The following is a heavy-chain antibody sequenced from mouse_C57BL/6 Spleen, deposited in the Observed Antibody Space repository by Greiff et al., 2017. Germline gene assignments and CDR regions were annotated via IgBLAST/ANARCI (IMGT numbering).Heavy chain of an antibody. CDR2: IDPETGGT. CDR3: TRAVYYYAMDY. J-gene: IGHJ4*01. Sequence: VKLVESGAELVRPGASVTLSCKASGYTFTDYEMHWVKQTPVHGLEWIGAIDPETGGTAYNQKFKGKAILTADKSSSTAYMELRSLTSEDSAVYYCTRAVYYYAMDYWGQGTSVTVSS. V-gene: IGHV1-15*01. CDR1: GYTFTDYE.